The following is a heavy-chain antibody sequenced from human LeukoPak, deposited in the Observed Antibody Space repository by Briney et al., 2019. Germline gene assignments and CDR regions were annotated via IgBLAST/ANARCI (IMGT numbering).Heavy chain of an antibody. J-gene: IGHJ5*02. CDR1: GFTVSRSY. Sequence: PGGSLRLSCAASGFTVSRSYMRWVCQAPGKGLEWVSVIYSGDNTYYADSVKGRFTISRDNSKNTLYLQMNSLRAEDTAVYYCASLIAAADSNSFHPWGKGTLVTVSS. CDR3: ASLIAAADSNSFHP. V-gene: IGHV3-53*01. CDR2: IYSGDNT. D-gene: IGHD6-13*01.